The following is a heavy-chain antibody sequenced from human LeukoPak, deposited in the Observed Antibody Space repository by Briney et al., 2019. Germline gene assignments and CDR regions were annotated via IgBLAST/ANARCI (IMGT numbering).Heavy chain of an antibody. CDR2: IDYSAST. V-gene: IGHV4-39*07. Sequence: ATLSLTSTVSVASISSTIGYGGWIPQPPGKGLECIGSIDYSASTYYNPTLKRRVTISVDTSTNQFSLNLSSVTAAATSVCDCARGWQVITLGGVIVKNGFDSWGQGTLVTVSP. J-gene: IGHJ5*01. CDR1: VASISSTIGY. D-gene: IGHD3-16*02. CDR3: ARGWQVITLGGVIVKNGFDS.